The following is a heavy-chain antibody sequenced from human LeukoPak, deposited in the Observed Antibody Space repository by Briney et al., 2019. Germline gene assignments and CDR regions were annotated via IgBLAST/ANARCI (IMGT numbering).Heavy chain of an antibody. CDR2: INHSGST. CDR3: ARFALPSIAAAGTGFDY. J-gene: IGHJ4*02. CDR1: GGSFSGYY. V-gene: IGHV4-34*01. Sequence: PSETLSLTCAVYGGSFSGYYWSWIRQPPGKGLEWIGEINHSGSTNYNPSLKSRVTISVDTSKNQFSLKLSSVTAADTAVYYCARFALPSIAAAGTGFDYWGQGTLVTVSS. D-gene: IGHD6-13*01.